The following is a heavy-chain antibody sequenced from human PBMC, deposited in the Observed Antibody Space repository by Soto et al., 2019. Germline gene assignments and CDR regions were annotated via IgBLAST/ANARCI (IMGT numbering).Heavy chain of an antibody. Sequence: PGGSLRLSFAASGFTFSNCAMSWVRQAPGKGLEWVSGIRDSSDTTCYADSVKGRFTISRDNSKSTLYLQMNILRAEDTAVYYCAKDHSALRFLEWCIDAFHXWGQGTMFTVS. D-gene: IGHD3-3*01. CDR1: GFTFSNCA. J-gene: IGHJ3*02. CDR3: AKDHSALRFLEWCIDAFHX. CDR2: IRDSSDTT. V-gene: IGHV3-23*01.